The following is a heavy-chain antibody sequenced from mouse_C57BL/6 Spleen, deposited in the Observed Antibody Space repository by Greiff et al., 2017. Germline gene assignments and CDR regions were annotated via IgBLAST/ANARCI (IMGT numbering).Heavy chain of an antibody. CDR2: IYPGDGDT. Sequence: QVQLQQSGPELVKPGASVKISCKASGYAFSSSWMHWVKQRPGKGLAWIGRIYPGDGDTNYNGQFKGKATLTAAKSSSTAYMQLSSLTSEDSAVYFCARDLGYYGSSYDWYFDGWGTGTTVTVSS. J-gene: IGHJ1*03. CDR3: ARDLGYYGSSYDWYFDG. D-gene: IGHD1-1*01. CDR1: GYAFSSSW. V-gene: IGHV1-82*01.